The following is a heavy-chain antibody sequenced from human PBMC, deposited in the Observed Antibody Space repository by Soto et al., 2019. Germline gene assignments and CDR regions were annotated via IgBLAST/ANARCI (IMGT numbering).Heavy chain of an antibody. CDR1: GGSVSSGSYY. V-gene: IGHV4-61*01. D-gene: IGHD4-17*01. CDR2: IYYTGST. CDR3: ARTTAVPNTLRSRYFFDY. J-gene: IGHJ4*02. Sequence: PSETLSLTCTVSGGSVSSGSYYWSWIRQPPGRGLDWIGNIYYTGSTNYNPSLKSRVTLSVDTSRNQFSLRLSSVTTADTALYYCARTTAVPNTLRSRYFFDYWGQGTLVTVSS.